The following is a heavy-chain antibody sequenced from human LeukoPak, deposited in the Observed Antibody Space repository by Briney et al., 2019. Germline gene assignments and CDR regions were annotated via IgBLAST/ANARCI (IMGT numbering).Heavy chain of an antibody. CDR3: ARDGGYDLYYFDY. CDR1: NYTFNTYG. Sequence: GASVKVSCKASNYTFNTYGINWVRQAPGQGLELMGWISPYNGETNYAHKVQGRVTMTTDTSTSTAYMELRSLRSDDTAVYYCARDGGYDLYYFDYWGQGTLVTVSS. J-gene: IGHJ4*02. V-gene: IGHV1-18*01. D-gene: IGHD5-12*01. CDR2: ISPYNGET.